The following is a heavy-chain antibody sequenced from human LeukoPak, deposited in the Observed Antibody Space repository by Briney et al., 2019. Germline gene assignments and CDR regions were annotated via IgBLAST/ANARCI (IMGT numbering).Heavy chain of an antibody. CDR1: GGSISSYY. D-gene: IGHD2-2*01. J-gene: IGHJ5*02. CDR2: IYTSGST. CDR3: ARLDPYCSSTSCWFHP. V-gene: IGHV4-4*09. Sequence: PSETLSLTCTVSGGSISSYYWSWIRQPPGKGLEWIGYIYTSGSTNYNPSLKSRVTISVDTSKNQFSLKLSSVTAADTAVYYCARLDPYCSSTSCWFHPWGQGTLVTVSS.